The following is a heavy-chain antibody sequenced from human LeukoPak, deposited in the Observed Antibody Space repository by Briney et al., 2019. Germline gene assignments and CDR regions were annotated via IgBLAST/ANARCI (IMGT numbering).Heavy chain of an antibody. CDR3: ARGSSFDGYCSAGACDAGYYDS. J-gene: IGHJ4*02. CDR1: GESFSAYF. D-gene: IGHD2-15*01. CDR2: INHRGSS. Sequence: SETLSLTCAVYGESFSAYFWNWIRQAPGKPPEYIGEINHRGSSHYNPSLKTRVTLSVDTSKNQFSLKLTSVTAADTAVYFCARGSSFDGYCSAGACDAGYYDSWGQGTPVTVSS. V-gene: IGHV4-34*01.